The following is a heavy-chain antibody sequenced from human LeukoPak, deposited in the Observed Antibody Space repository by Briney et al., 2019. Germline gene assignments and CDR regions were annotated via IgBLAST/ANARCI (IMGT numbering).Heavy chain of an antibody. Sequence: GGSLRLSCAASGFTFSSYAMSWVRQAPGKGLEWVSAISGSGGSTYYADSVNGRFTISRDNSKNTLSLQMNRLRAEDTAVYYCARRPMITFGGVIVYNWFDPWGQGTLVTVSS. CDR1: GFTFSSYA. J-gene: IGHJ5*02. CDR2: ISGSGGST. CDR3: ARRPMITFGGVIVYNWFDP. D-gene: IGHD3-16*02. V-gene: IGHV3-23*01.